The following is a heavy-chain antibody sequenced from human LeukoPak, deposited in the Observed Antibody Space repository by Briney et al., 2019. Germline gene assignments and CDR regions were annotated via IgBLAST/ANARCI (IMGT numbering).Heavy chain of an antibody. CDR3: ARDINDYGDYEAYYYGMDV. CDR2: ISSSGSTI. J-gene: IGHJ6*02. D-gene: IGHD4-17*01. V-gene: IGHV3-48*03. Sequence: GGSLRLSCAASGFTFSSYEMNWVCQAPGKGLEWVSYISSSGSTIYYADSVKGRFTISRDNAKNSLYLQMNSLRAEDTAVYYCARDINDYGDYEAYYYGMDVWGQGTTVTVSS. CDR1: GFTFSSYE.